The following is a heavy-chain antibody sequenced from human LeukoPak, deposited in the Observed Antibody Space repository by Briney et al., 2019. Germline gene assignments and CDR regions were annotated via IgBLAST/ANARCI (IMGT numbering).Heavy chain of an antibody. CDR1: GYSFTSYW. Sequence: HGESLKISCKGSGYSFTSYWVAWVRQMPGKGLEWMGIIYPGDSDTRYSPSFQGQVTISADKAISTAYLQWSSLKASDTAMYYCARGGLSRTLRSLDYWGQGTLVTVSS. J-gene: IGHJ4*02. CDR2: IYPGDSDT. CDR3: ARGGLSRTLRSLDY. V-gene: IGHV5-51*01. D-gene: IGHD3/OR15-3a*01.